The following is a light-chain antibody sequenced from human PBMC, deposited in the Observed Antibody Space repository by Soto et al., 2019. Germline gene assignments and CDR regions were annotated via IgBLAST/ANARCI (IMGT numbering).Light chain of an antibody. CDR2: AAS. CDR3: HQSYRTPVT. Sequence: DIQMTQSPSSLSASVGDRGTITCRASQTISSYLNWYQQKPGEAPKLLIYAASNLQSGVPSRFSGGGSGTDFSLTITSLQPEDFATYYCHQSYRTPVTFGGGTKVDIK. CDR1: QTISSY. J-gene: IGKJ4*01. V-gene: IGKV1-39*01.